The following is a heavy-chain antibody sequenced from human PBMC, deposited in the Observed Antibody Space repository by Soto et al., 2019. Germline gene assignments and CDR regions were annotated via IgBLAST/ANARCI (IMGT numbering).Heavy chain of an antibody. Sequence: QVQLVQSGAEVKKPGSSVKVSCKASGGTFSSYAISWVRQAPGQGLEWMGGIIPIPGTANYAQKFQGRVTITADESTSTAYLELSRLRSEDTGVYYCARSQGSSTSLEIYYYYYYGMDVWGQGTTVTVSS. D-gene: IGHD2-2*01. CDR2: IIPIPGTA. V-gene: IGHV1-69*01. CDR1: GGTFSSYA. J-gene: IGHJ6*02. CDR3: ARSQGSSTSLEIYYYYYYGMDV.